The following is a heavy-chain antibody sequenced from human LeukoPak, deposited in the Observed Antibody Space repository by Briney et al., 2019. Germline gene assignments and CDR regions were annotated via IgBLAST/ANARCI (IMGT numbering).Heavy chain of an antibody. CDR2: ISYDGSNK. D-gene: IGHD3-22*01. J-gene: IGHJ4*02. CDR1: GFTFSSYA. CDR3: ARDWADNSDYPGNY. V-gene: IGHV3-30*04. Sequence: GGSLRLSCAASGFTFSSYAMHWVRQAPGKGLEWVAVISYDGSNKYYADSVKGRFTISRDNSKNTLYLQTNSLRTEDTAVYYCARDWADNSDYPGNYGGQGTLVTVSS.